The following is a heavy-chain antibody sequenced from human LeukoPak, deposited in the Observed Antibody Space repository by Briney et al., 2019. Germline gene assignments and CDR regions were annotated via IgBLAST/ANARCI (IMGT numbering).Heavy chain of an antibody. CDR2: ISWNSGSI. CDR1: GFTFDDYA. V-gene: IGHV3-9*01. CDR3: AKDIVDGIGSGWYGN. Sequence: GGSLRLSCAASGFTFDDYAMHWVRQAPDKGLEWVSGISWNSGSIGYADSVKGRFTISRDNAKNSLYPQMNSLRAEDTALYYCAKDIVDGIGSGWYGNWGQGTLVTVSS. D-gene: IGHD6-19*01. J-gene: IGHJ1*01.